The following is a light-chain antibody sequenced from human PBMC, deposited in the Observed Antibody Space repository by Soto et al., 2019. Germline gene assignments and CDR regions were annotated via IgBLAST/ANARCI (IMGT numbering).Light chain of an antibody. J-gene: IGLJ1*01. CDR1: SSDVGGYNY. V-gene: IGLV2-8*01. Sequence: QSALTQPPSASGSPGQSVTISCTGTSSDVGGYNYVSWYQQHPGKAPKLMIYEVTKRPSGVPDRFSGSKSGNTASLTVSGLQAEDEAEYYCNSYAGSNNDVFGAGTKLTVL. CDR2: EVT. CDR3: NSYAGSNNDV.